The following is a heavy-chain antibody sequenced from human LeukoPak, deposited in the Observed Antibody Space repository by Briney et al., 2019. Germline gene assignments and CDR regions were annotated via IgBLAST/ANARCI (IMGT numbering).Heavy chain of an antibody. CDR3: ARGADNSGSFVILDY. CDR1: GFTLSSYT. J-gene: IGHJ4*02. V-gene: IGHV3-21*01. D-gene: IGHD3-10*01. Sequence: GGSLRLSCAASGFTLSSYTMNWVRQAPGKGLEWVSSISSSSSYRYYADSLKGRFTISRDNAKNSLYLQMNSLRAEDTAVYYCARGADNSGSFVILDYWGQGTLVTVSS. CDR2: ISSSSSYR.